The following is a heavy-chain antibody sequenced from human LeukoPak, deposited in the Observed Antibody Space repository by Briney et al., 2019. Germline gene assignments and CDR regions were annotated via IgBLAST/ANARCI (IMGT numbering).Heavy chain of an antibody. Sequence: PSETLSLTCTVSGGSISSSSCHWGWIRQSPGKGLEWIGNIYYGGSTYYNPSLQCRVTISVDTSKNQFSLKLGSVTAADTAVYYCARDRIVGVERPVDVWGQGTTVTVS. CDR3: ARDRIVGVERPVDV. V-gene: IGHV4-39*02. D-gene: IGHD1-26*01. CDR1: GGSISSSSCH. CDR2: IYYGGST. J-gene: IGHJ6*02.